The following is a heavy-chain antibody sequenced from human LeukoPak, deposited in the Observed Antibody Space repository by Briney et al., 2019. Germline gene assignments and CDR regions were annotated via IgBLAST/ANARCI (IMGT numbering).Heavy chain of an antibody. V-gene: IGHV4-34*01. D-gene: IGHD6-19*01. Sequence: SETLSLTCAVYGGSFSRYYWSWIRQPPGKWLEWIGEINHSGSTNYNPSLKSRVTISVDTSKNQFSLKLSSVTAADMAVYYCAREYSSGWYRSSRPKNYFDYWGPGTLVTVSS. J-gene: IGHJ4*02. CDR2: INHSGST. CDR3: AREYSSGWYRSSRPKNYFDY. CDR1: GGSFSRYY.